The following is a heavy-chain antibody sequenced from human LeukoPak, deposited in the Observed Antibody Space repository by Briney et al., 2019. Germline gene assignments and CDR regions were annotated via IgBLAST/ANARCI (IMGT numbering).Heavy chain of an antibody. CDR3: ARGPPMVRGVTSFDY. CDR2: ISSSGSTI. V-gene: IGHV3-48*03. J-gene: IGHJ4*02. Sequence: GGSLRLSCAASGFTFSSYEMNWVRQAPGKGLEWVSYISSSGSTIYYADSVKGRFTISRDNAKNSLYLQMNSLRAEDTAVYYCARGPPMVRGVTSFDYWGQGTLVTVSS. D-gene: IGHD3-10*01. CDR1: GFTFSSYE.